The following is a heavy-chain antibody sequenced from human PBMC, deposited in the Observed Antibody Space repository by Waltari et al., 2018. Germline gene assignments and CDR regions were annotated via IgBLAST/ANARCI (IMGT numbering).Heavy chain of an antibody. V-gene: IGHV3-23*01. J-gene: IGHJ5*02. CDR2: IGSSGRNT. Sequence: EVQLLESGGGLVQPGGSLRLSCAASGFTFSSHDMSWVRRAPGKGLEWASVIGSSGRNTYYADSVKGRFTISRDDSKNTLYLQMNSLRAEDTAVYYCAKGPAARTNWFDPWGQGTLVTVSS. CDR3: AKGPAARTNWFDP. CDR1: GFTFSSHD. D-gene: IGHD2-2*01.